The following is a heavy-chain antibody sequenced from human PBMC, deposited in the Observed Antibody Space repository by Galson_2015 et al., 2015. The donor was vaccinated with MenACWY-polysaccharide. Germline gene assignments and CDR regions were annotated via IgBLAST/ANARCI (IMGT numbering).Heavy chain of an antibody. Sequence: ETLSLTCAVSGGSISSSYWWTWVRQPPGKGLEWIGEIYHDGRTAYIPSLKSRITVSLDKAKNQVSLRLISVTAADTAVYYCAKRPIRASGGGLDV. V-gene: IGHV4-4*02. J-gene: IGHJ6*01. CDR1: GGSISSSYW. D-gene: IGHD3-10*01. CDR3: AKRPIRASGGGLDV. CDR2: IYHDGRT.